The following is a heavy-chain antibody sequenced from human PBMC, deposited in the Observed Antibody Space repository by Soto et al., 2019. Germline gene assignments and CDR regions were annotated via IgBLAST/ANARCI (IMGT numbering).Heavy chain of an antibody. CDR3: ARVPDR. CDR1: GGSISSGGYS. CDR2: IYHSGST. J-gene: IGHJ5*02. Sequence: SETLSLTCAVSGGSISSGGYSWSWIRQPPGKGLEWIGYIYHSGSTYYTPSLKSGVTISVDRSKNQFSLKLSSVTAADTAVYYCARVPDRWGQGTLVTVSS. V-gene: IGHV4-30-2*01. D-gene: IGHD2-2*01.